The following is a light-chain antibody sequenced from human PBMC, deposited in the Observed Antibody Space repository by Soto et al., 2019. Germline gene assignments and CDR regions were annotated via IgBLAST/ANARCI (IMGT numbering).Light chain of an antibody. Sequence: EIVLTQSPGTLSLSPGERATLSCRASQSVSSSHLAWYQQKPGQAPRLLMYGASTRATGIPARFTGSGSGTESILTISRLEPEDFAIYYCQQYNNWPTWTFGQGTKVDIK. CDR3: QQYNNWPTWT. CDR2: GAS. CDR1: QSVSSSH. V-gene: IGKV3-20*01. J-gene: IGKJ1*01.